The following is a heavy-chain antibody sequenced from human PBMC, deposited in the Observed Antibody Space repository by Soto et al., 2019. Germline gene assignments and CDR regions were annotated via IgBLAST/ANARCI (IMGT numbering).Heavy chain of an antibody. Sequence: GGSLRLSCAASGFTFSSDSMNWVRQAPGKGLEWVSYISSSSTIYYADSVKGRFTISRDNAKNSLYLQMNSLRAEDTAVYYCARDGRGWNYYYYYMDVWGKGTTVTVSS. D-gene: IGHD1-26*01. CDR3: ARDGRGWNYYYYYMDV. CDR2: ISSSSTI. J-gene: IGHJ6*03. V-gene: IGHV3-48*01. CDR1: GFTFSSDS.